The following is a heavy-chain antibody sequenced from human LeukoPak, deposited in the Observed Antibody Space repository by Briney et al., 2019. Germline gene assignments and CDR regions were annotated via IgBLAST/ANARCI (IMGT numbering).Heavy chain of an antibody. Sequence: ASVKVSCKASGGTFSSYAISWVRQAPGQGLEWMGGIIPIFGTANYAQKFQGRVTMTTDTSTSTAYMELRSLRSDDTAVYYCARDPLTVSNDYWGQGTLVTVSS. J-gene: IGHJ4*02. D-gene: IGHD4-11*01. CDR2: IIPIFGTA. V-gene: IGHV1-69*05. CDR3: ARDPLTVSNDY. CDR1: GGTFSSYA.